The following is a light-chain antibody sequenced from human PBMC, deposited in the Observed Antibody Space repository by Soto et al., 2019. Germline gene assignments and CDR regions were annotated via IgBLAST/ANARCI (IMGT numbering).Light chain of an antibody. CDR1: QAIVTW. CDR2: DAS. CDR3: QHLRT. J-gene: IGKJ1*01. Sequence: DIQMTQSPSTLSASVGDRVNITCRASQAIVTWLAWHQQKPGNAPKVLISDASSLESGVPSRFSGSGSGTEFTLTINNLQADDVATYYCQHLRTFGQGTKVEIK. V-gene: IGKV1-5*01.